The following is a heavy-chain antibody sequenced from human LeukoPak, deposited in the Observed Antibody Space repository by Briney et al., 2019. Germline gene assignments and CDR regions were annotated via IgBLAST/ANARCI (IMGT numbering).Heavy chain of an antibody. CDR3: ARDYCSGGSCYSGRGYYFDY. D-gene: IGHD2-15*01. Sequence: LETLSLTCTVSGGSISSYYWSWIRQPAGKGLEWIGRIYTSGSTNYNPSLKSRVAMSVDTSKNQFSLKLSSVTAADTAVYYCARDYCSGGSCYSGRGYYFDYWGQGTLVTVSS. CDR2: IYTSGST. V-gene: IGHV4-4*07. CDR1: GGSISSYY. J-gene: IGHJ4*02.